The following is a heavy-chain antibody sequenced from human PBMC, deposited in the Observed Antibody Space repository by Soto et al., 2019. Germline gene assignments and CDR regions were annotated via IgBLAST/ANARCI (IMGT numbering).Heavy chain of an antibody. CDR1: GYIFTIFG. CDR3: VRGGQFPSFDY. V-gene: IGHV1-18*01. D-gene: IGHD1-26*01. CDR2: ISAYNGDT. J-gene: IGHJ4*02. Sequence: QVQLVQSGAEVKKPGASVKVSCKTSGYIFTIFGISWVRQAPGQGLEWMGWISAYNGDTKYAQKYHGRVTINTDPSTNTAYMELTSLRADDTAAYYCVRGGQFPSFDYWGQGTRVTVSS.